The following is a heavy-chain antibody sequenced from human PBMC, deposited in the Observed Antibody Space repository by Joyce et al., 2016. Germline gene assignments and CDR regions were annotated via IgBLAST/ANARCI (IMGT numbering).Heavy chain of an antibody. J-gene: IGHJ6*02. CDR1: GFTFSNFN. D-gene: IGHD2-2*01. Sequence: EVQLVESGGGLVKPGGSLRLSCAASGFTFSNFNMNWVRQAPGKGLEWVASKTHTRNFRHYADSVKGRFTSSRDNAQKSLCLHMNSLRADDTALYYCARDRPNTSWATVYSHTGMDVWGQGTTVTVAS. CDR3: ARDRPNTSWATVYSHTGMDV. V-gene: IGHV3-21*02. CDR2: KTHTRNFR.